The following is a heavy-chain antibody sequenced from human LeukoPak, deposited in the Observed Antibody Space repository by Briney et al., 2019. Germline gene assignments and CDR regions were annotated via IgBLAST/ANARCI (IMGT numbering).Heavy chain of an antibody. Sequence: GASLQISCKGSGYSFTSYWIGWVRQLPGKGLEWMGIIYPGDSDTRYSPSFQGQVTISADKSISTAYLQWSSLKASDTAMYYCAIRGIAVADGSFDYWGQGTLVTVSS. CDR1: GYSFTSYW. D-gene: IGHD6-19*01. J-gene: IGHJ4*02. CDR3: AIRGIAVADGSFDY. CDR2: IYPGDSDT. V-gene: IGHV5-51*01.